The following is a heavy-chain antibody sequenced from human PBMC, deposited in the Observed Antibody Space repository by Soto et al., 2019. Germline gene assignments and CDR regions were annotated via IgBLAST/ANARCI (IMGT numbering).Heavy chain of an antibody. V-gene: IGHV3-21*06. Sequence: XGSLGLSCAACGFTFMRYGMNWLRQAPGKGLEWVASISSSTSYVYYADSVKGRFSTSRDNAKNILYLEMYALRTEDTAVYYCARDPSEGRVGNWFESWGQGTLVTVSS. CDR3: ARDPSEGRVGNWFES. CDR1: GFTFMRYG. D-gene: IGHD2-2*01. J-gene: IGHJ5*01. CDR2: ISSSTSYV.